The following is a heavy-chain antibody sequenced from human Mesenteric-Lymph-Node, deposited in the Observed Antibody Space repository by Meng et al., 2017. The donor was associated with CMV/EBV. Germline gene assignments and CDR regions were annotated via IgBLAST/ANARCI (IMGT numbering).Heavy chain of an antibody. CDR3: AKQGGRAVAGNYIGY. J-gene: IGHJ4*02. Sequence: GESLKISCAASRFTFSSYDMHWVRQAPGKGLEWVAIIRNDGDKKYYAESVKGRFTISRDNSKNTLYLQMNSLRAEDTAVYHCAKQGGRAVAGNYIGYWGQGTLVTVSS. CDR1: RFTFSSYD. D-gene: IGHD6-19*01. CDR2: IRNDGDKK. V-gene: IGHV3-30*02.